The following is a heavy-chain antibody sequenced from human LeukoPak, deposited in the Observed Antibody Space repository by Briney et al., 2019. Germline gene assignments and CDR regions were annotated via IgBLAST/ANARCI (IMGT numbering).Heavy chain of an antibody. J-gene: IGHJ4*02. D-gene: IGHD3/OR15-3a*01. CDR1: GFTFSSYW. CDR2: INMDGSSI. CDR3: ARGAWTAYYFDY. Sequence: GGSLRLSCAASGFTFSSYWMHWVRQAPGKGLVWVSRINMDGSSITYADSVKGRFTISRDNAKNTLYLQMNSLRAEDTAVYYCARGAWTAYYFDYWGQGTLVTVSS. V-gene: IGHV3-74*01.